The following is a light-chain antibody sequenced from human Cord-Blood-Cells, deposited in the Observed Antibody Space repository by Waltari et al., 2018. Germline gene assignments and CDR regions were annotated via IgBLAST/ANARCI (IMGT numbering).Light chain of an antibody. Sequence: DIVMNQSPDSLAVSLGARATINCKSSQSVLYSSNNKNYLAWYQQKPGQPPKLLIYWASTRESGVPDRFSGSGSGTDFTLTISSLQAEDVAVYYCQQYYSTPTFGQGTKVEIK. J-gene: IGKJ1*01. CDR3: QQYYSTPT. V-gene: IGKV4-1*01. CDR1: QSVLYSSNNKNY. CDR2: WAS.